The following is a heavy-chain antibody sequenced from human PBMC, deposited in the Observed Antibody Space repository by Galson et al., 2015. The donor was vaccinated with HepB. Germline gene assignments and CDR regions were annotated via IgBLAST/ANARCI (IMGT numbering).Heavy chain of an antibody. CDR3: ARQKDSSGYLVEDNWFDP. V-gene: IGHV4-39*01. J-gene: IGHJ5*02. D-gene: IGHD3-22*01. CDR1: GGSISSSSYY. Sequence: ETLSLTCTVSGGSISSSSYYWGWIRQPPGKGLEWIGSIYYSGSTYYNPSLKSRVTISVDTSKNQFSLKLSSVTAADTAVYYCARQKDSSGYLVEDNWFDPWGQGTLVTVSS. CDR2: IYYSGST.